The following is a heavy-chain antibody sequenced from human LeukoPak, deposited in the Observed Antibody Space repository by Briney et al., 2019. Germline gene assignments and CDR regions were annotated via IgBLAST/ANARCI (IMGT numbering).Heavy chain of an antibody. J-gene: IGHJ4*02. CDR2: IYSGTN. V-gene: IGHV4-38-2*01. D-gene: IGHD6-19*01. CDR1: GYSISSDYY. CDR3: ARIHWLATRYYFDY. Sequence: SSETLSLTCAVSGYSISSDYYWAWIRQPPGKGLEWIGTIYSGTNYYNPSLKSRLTMSVDTSRNHFSLNLKSVTAADTAVYYCARIHWLATRYYFDYWGQGTLVAVSA.